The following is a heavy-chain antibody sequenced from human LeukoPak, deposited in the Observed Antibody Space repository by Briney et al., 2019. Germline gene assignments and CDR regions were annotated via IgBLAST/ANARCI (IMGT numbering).Heavy chain of an antibody. J-gene: IGHJ4*02. Sequence: PGGSLRLSCAASGFTFSDYYMSWIRQAPGKGLEWVSYISSSGSTIYYADSVKGRFTISRDNAKNSLYLQMNSLRAEDTAVYYCAAKYYDFWSGYCDWGQGTLVTVSS. D-gene: IGHD3-3*01. CDR2: ISSSGSTI. CDR3: AAKYYDFWSGYCD. V-gene: IGHV3-11*04. CDR1: GFTFSDYY.